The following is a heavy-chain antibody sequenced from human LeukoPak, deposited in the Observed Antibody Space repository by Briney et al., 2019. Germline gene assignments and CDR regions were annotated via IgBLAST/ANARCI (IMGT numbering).Heavy chain of an antibody. J-gene: IGHJ5*02. D-gene: IGHD5-18*01. V-gene: IGHV3-21*01. CDR3: ARDRGKRVETSMVGFP. CDR2: ISSSSTYT. Sequence: GGSLRLSCAASGFIFNSYAMSWVRQAPGKGLEWVSSISSSSTYTYYADSVKGRFTISRDNAKNSLYLQMNNLRAEDTAVYYCARDRGKRVETSMVGFPWGQGTLVTVSS. CDR1: GFIFNSYA.